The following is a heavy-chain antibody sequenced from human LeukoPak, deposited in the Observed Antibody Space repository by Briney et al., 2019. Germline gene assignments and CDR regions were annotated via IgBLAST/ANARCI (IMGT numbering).Heavy chain of an antibody. V-gene: IGHV1-2*02. CDR3: ARTDYGDYGDFDY. J-gene: IGHJ4*02. CDR2: INPKSGGT. Sequence: ASVKVSCKASGYTFTGYYMHWVRQAPGHGLEWMGWINPKSGGTKYAQKFQGRVTMTRDTSISTAYVDLNRLRSDDTAVYYCARTDYGDYGDFDYWGQGTLVTVSS. D-gene: IGHD4-17*01. CDR1: GYTFTGYY.